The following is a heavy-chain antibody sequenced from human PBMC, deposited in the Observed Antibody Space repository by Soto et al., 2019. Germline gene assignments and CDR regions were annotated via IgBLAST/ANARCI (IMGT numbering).Heavy chain of an antibody. CDR1: GYTLAELS. CDR3: ATVSRVVVAAPGHIWFAP. Sequence: SVKVSCKVSGYTLAELSMQWVRQAPGKGLEWMGGFDPEDGETIYAQKFQGRVTMTEDTSTDTAYMELSSLRSEDTAVYYCATVSRVVVAAPGHIWFAPWGQGTLVTVSS. J-gene: IGHJ5*02. V-gene: IGHV1-24*01. CDR2: FDPEDGET. D-gene: IGHD2-15*01.